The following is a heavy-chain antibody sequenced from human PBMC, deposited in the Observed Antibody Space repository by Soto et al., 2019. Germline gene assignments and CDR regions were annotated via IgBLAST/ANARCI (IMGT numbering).Heavy chain of an antibody. J-gene: IGHJ6*02. CDR3: ARDLKWELILIPDYYYYGMDV. CDR1: GYTFTSYY. V-gene: IGHV1-46*01. D-gene: IGHD1-26*01. Sequence: GASVKVSCKASGYTFTSYYMHWVRQAPGQGLEWMGIINPSGGSTSYAQKFQGRVTMTRDTSTSTVYMELSSLRSEDTAVYYCARDLKWELILIPDYYYYGMDVWGQGTTVTVSS. CDR2: INPSGGST.